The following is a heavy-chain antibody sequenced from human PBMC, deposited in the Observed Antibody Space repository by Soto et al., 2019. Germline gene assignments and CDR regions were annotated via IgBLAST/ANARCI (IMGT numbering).Heavy chain of an antibody. Sequence: GGSLRLSCAASGFAFSGYAINWVRQAPGKGLEWVSIISGIGTSTKYSESVKGRITNSRDNSKDTVHLQMNNLRAEDTAVYYCARDDYGDSYDAYDIWGQGTMVTVSS. V-gene: IGHV3-23*01. D-gene: IGHD4-17*01. CDR3: ARDDYGDSYDAYDI. J-gene: IGHJ3*02. CDR1: GFAFSGYA. CDR2: ISGIGTST.